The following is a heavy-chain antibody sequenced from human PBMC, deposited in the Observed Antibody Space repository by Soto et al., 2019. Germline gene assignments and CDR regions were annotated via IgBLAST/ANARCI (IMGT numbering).Heavy chain of an antibody. CDR1: GDSIKSGSVY. J-gene: IGHJ5*02. Sequence: SETLSLTCSVNGDSIKSGSVYWSWIRQSPGNGLEYIGYITYSGMTFQNPSLKSRVTMSVDTPKNQLSLEVRSVTAADTAVYYCARERQVGPSSGRFNPWGQGTLVTVS. CDR3: ARERQVGPSSGRFNP. V-gene: IGHV4-31*03. CDR2: ITYSGMT.